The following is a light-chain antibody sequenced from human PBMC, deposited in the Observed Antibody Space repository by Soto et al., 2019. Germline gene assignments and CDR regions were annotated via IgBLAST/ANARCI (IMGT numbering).Light chain of an antibody. J-gene: IGLJ3*02. CDR3: CSYVGSSTP. CDR2: EVS. V-gene: IGLV2-23*02. Sequence: QSALTQPASVSGSPGQSITISCTGTSSDVGSYNLVSWYQQHPGKAPKLMIYEVSKRPSGVSNRFSGSKSGNTASLTISGLQAEDEADYYCCSYVGSSTPFGGGTKLTVL. CDR1: SSDVGSYNL.